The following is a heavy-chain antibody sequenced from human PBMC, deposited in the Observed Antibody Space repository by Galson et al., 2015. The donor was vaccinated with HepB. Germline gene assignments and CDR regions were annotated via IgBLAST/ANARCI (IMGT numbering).Heavy chain of an antibody. J-gene: IGHJ4*02. D-gene: IGHD6-13*01. CDR1: GYTLTELS. Sequence: SVKVSCKVSGYTLTELSMHWVRQAPGKGLEWMGGFDPEDGETIYAQKFQGRVTMTEDTSTDTAYMELSSLRSEDTAVYYCATTPNSSSWDPFDYWGQGTLVTVSS. CDR2: FDPEDGET. V-gene: IGHV1-24*01. CDR3: ATTPNSSSWDPFDY.